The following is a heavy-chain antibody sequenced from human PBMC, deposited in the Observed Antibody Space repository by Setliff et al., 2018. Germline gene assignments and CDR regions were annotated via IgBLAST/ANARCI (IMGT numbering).Heavy chain of an antibody. J-gene: IGHJ6*04. V-gene: IGHV1-18*01. CDR3: ARDWFCSGGDCSDVFDF. CDR1: GYTFTTHG. CDR2: ISTDDGDT. Sequence: GASVKVSCKASGYTFTTHGISWVRQAPGQGLEWMGWISTDDGDTNFAQKFQGRVTLTTDTSTGTAYMELRSLTFDDTAVYYCARDWFCSGGDCSDVFDFWGKGTTVTISS. D-gene: IGHD2-21*02.